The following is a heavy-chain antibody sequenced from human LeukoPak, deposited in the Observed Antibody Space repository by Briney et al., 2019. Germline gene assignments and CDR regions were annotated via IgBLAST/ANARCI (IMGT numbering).Heavy chain of an antibody. J-gene: IGHJ4*02. V-gene: IGHV3-23*01. CDR2: ISGSGGST. Sequence: GGSLRLSCAASGFTFSSYAMSWVRQAPGKGLEWVSAISGSGGSTYYADSVKGRFTISRENAKNSLYLQMNSLRAGDTAVYYCARAAGTNFDYWGQGTLVTVSS. CDR1: GFTFSSYA. CDR3: ARAAGTNFDY.